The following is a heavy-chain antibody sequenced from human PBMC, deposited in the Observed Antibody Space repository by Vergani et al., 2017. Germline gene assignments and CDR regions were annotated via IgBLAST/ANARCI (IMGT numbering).Heavy chain of an antibody. CDR2: INAGNGNT. V-gene: IGHV1-3*01. Sequence: QVQLVQSGAEVKKPGASVKVSCKASGYTFTSYAMHWVRQAPGQRLEWMGWINAGNGNTKYSQKFQGRVTITRDTSASTAYMELSSLRSEDTAVYYCXRDRKINSGSYPNNWFDPWGQGTLVTVSS. CDR3: XRDRKINSGSYPNNWFDP. D-gene: IGHD1-26*01. J-gene: IGHJ5*02. CDR1: GYTFTSYA.